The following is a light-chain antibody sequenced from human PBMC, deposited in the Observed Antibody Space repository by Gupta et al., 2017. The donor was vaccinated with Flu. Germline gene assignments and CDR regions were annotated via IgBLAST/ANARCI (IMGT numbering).Light chain of an antibody. J-gene: IGLJ2*01. CDR3: CSCTSSSTLV. Sequence: SFTISCTGTSSDIGSYHYVSWYQHHPGKAPKLLIYEVNNRPAWVANRFSGSKSGDTASLTISGLQAEDEADYYCCSCTSSSTLVFGGGTKLTVL. CDR2: EVN. V-gene: IGLV2-14*01. CDR1: SSDIGSYHY.